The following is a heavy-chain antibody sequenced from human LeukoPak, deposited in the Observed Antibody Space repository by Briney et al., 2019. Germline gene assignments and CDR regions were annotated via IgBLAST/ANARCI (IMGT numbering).Heavy chain of an antibody. CDR3: AKNGPRGYYDILTGYPKYYFDY. D-gene: IGHD3-9*01. CDR1: GFSVSTNY. CDR2: IFSGGST. Sequence: PGGSLRLSCAASGFSVSTNYMSWVRQAPGKGLEWVSVIFSGGSTYYADSVKGRFTISRDNSKNTLYLQMNSLRAEDTAVYYCAKNGPRGYYDILTGYPKYYFDYWGQGTLVAVSS. V-gene: IGHV3-66*02. J-gene: IGHJ4*02.